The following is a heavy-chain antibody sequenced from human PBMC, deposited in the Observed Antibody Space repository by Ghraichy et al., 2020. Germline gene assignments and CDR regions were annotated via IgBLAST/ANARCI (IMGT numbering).Heavy chain of an antibody. CDR2: IYWNDDK. J-gene: IGHJ6*02. D-gene: IGHD3-3*01. CDR1: GFSLSTSGVG. V-gene: IGHV2-5*01. CDR3: ARLWGGFLEWLLPTGTPYYGMDV. Sequence: SGPTLVKPTQTLTLTCTFSGFSLSTSGVGVGWIRQPPGKALEWLALIYWNDDKRYSPSLKSRLTITKDTSKNQVVLTMTNMDPVDTATYYCARLWGGFLEWLLPTGTPYYGMDVWGQGTTVTVSS.